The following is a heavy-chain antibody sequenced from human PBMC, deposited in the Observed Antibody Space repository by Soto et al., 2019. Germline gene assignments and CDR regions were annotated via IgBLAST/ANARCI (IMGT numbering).Heavy chain of an antibody. V-gene: IGHV3-21*01. CDR1: GFTFRTYT. Sequence: GLSCVASGFTFRTYTMNWVRQAPGKGLEWVSGIRGFSPYTFYAESVKGRFTISRDNAKNSLYLQMNSLGVEDTAVYYCARDRGYDAHDYYYNAMDVWGQGTTVTVSS. CDR3: ARDRGYDAHDYYYNAMDV. J-gene: IGHJ6*02. D-gene: IGHD2-15*01. CDR2: IRGFSPYT.